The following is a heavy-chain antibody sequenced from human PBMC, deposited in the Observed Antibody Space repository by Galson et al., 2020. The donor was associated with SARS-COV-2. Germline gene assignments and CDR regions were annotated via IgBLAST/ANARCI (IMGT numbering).Heavy chain of an antibody. CDR2: IYHSGST. Sequence: SETLSLTCTVSGGSIGAYYWNWIRQPPGRGLEWIGYIYHSGSTNYNASLQSRVTISLDGSKNQFSLRLNSVTAADSAVYYCARADGMPFDIWGQGTMVTVSS. J-gene: IGHJ3*02. D-gene: IGHD1-26*01. CDR3: ARADGMPFDI. CDR1: GGSIGAYY. V-gene: IGHV4-59*01.